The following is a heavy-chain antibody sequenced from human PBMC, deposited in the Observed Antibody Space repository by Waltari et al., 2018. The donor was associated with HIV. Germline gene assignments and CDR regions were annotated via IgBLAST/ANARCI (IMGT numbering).Heavy chain of an antibody. V-gene: IGHV3-64D*06. D-gene: IGHD3-9*01. CDR3: AKGNYDVLTGYYGPSFEY. CDR1: GFTFSSYS. CDR2: RVGDGHCT. J-gene: IGHJ4*02. Sequence: EVQLVESGGTLVHPGGSLRLSCSASGFTFSSYSIHWVRQTPGKGLEYVSARVGDGHCTYYAGSLKGRFTITRDNSENSVWLQMRILRVEDTAVYYYAKGNYDVLTGYYGPSFEYWGQGTLVTVSS.